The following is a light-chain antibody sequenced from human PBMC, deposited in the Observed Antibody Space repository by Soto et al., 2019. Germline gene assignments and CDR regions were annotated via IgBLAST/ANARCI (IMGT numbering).Light chain of an antibody. J-gene: IGKJ3*01. V-gene: IGKV1-5*01. CDR3: QQYNSYST. Sequence: DIQMTQSPSTLSAPVGDRVTITCRASQSISSWLAWYQQKPGKAPNLLIYDASSLESGVPSRFSGSGSGTEFTLTISSLQPDDFATYYCQQYNSYSTFGPGTKVDIK. CDR1: QSISSW. CDR2: DAS.